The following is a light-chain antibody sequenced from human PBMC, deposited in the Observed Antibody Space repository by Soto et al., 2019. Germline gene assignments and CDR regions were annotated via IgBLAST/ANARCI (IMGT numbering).Light chain of an antibody. CDR2: DES. CDR3: QQRSNWPIT. V-gene: IGKV3D-20*02. CDR1: QSVNSNY. J-gene: IGKJ5*01. Sequence: VLTQSPGTLSLSPGESATLSCRASQSVNSNYLAWYQQKSGQAPRILIYDESNRATGIPARFSGSGSGTDLTLTISRLEPEDFAVYYCQQRSNWPITXGQGTRLEIK.